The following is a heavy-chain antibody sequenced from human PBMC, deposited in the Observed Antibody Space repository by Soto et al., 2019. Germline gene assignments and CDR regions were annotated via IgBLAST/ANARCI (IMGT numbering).Heavy chain of an antibody. CDR3: ARARNTDNYYDSSGYGYNCPDY. Sequence: SVKVSCKASGGTFSSYAISWVRQAPGQGLEWMGGIIPIFGTANYAQKFQGRVTITADASTSTAYMELSSLRSEDTAVYYCARARNTDNYYDSSGYGYNCPDYWGQGTLVTVSS. V-gene: IGHV1-69*13. CDR1: GGTFSSYA. J-gene: IGHJ4*02. CDR2: IIPIFGTA. D-gene: IGHD3-22*01.